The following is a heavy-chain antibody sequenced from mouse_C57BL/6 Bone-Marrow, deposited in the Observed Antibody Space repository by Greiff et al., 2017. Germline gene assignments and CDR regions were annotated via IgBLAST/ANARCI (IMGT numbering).Heavy chain of an antibody. Sequence: QVQLQQSGAELARPGASVKMSCKASGYTFTSYTMHWVKQRPGQGLEWIGYINPSSGYTKYNQKFKDKATLTADKSSSTAYMQLSSLTSEDSAFYYCAREDYDGGFAYWGQGTLVTVSA. CDR1: GYTFTSYT. CDR3: AREDYDGGFAY. J-gene: IGHJ3*01. V-gene: IGHV1-4*01. CDR2: INPSSGYT. D-gene: IGHD2-4*01.